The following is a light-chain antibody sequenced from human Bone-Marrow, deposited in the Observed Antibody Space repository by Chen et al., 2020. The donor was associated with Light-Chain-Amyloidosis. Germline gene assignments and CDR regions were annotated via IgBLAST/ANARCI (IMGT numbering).Light chain of an antibody. J-gene: IGKJ4*01. V-gene: IGKV3-20*01. CDR3: QQYGTSPLT. CDR1: QTISSNY. CDR2: GSS. Sequence: EIVLTQSPGTLSLSPGEGANLSCRASQTISSNYLTWYQQKFGQAPRLLIYGSSSRATGIPVRCTGSGSGTDFTLTINRLEPEDFGMYCCQQYGTSPLTFGGGTTVVIK.